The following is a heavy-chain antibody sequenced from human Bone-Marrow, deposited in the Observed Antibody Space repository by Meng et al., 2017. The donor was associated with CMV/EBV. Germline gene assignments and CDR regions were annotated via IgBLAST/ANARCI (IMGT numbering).Heavy chain of an antibody. D-gene: IGHD1-1*01. V-gene: IGHV3-23*01. Sequence: SCAASGFTFSSYAMSWVRQAPGKGLEWVSAISGSGGSTYYADSVKGRFTITRDNSKNTLYLQMYSLRAEDTAVYYCAKYLGFMENYYYYGMDVWGQGTTVTVSS. CDR2: ISGSGGST. CDR3: AKYLGFMENYYYYGMDV. CDR1: GFTFSSYA. J-gene: IGHJ6*02.